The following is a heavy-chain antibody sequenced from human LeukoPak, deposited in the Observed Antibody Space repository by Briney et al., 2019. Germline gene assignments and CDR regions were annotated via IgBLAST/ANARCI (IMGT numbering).Heavy chain of an antibody. CDR2: IDPSSGGS. CDR1: GYTFTTYF. D-gene: IGHD3-9*01. Sequence: ASVEVSCKASGYTFTTYFLHWVRQAPGQGLEWMGIIDPSSGGSTSAQKFQVRVTMTRDMSTSTVYMELSSLTSEDTAVYYCARPRYTNSQDAFDIWGQGTMVTVSS. V-gene: IGHV1-46*01. J-gene: IGHJ3*02. CDR3: ARPRYTNSQDAFDI.